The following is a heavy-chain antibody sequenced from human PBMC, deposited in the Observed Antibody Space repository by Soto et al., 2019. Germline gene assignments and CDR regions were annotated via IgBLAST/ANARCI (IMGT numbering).Heavy chain of an antibody. CDR3: AKGRWFDP. CDR2: VHYSGST. CDR1: GGSISSDY. Sequence: QVQLQESGPGLVKPSETLSLTCTVSGGSISSDYWSWIRQPPGKGLEWIGYVHYSGSTNYNPSLKSRVTLAIDTSKIQFSLKMISVTAADTGVYYCAKGRWFDPWGQGTLVTVSS. J-gene: IGHJ5*02. V-gene: IGHV4-59*08.